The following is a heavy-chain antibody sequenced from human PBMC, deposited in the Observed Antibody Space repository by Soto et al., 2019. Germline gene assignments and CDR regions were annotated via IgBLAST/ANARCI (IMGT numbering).Heavy chain of an antibody. V-gene: IGHV5-51*01. Sequence: GESLKISCKGSGYSFTSYWIGWVRQMPGKGLEWMGIIYPGDSDTRYSPSFQGQVTISADKSISTAYLQWSSLKASDTATYYCARGYYYGSGSYYIRLDYFDYWGQGTLVTVSS. D-gene: IGHD3-10*01. CDR2: IYPGDSDT. CDR3: ARGYYYGSGSYYIRLDYFDY. CDR1: GYSFTSYW. J-gene: IGHJ4*02.